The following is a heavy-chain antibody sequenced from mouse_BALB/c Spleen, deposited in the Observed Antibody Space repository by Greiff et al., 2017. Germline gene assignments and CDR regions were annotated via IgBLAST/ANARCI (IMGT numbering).Heavy chain of an antibody. CDR3: TRYEDYGSSYDY. J-gene: IGHJ2*01. V-gene: IGHV1S81*02. D-gene: IGHD1-1*01. Sequence: QVQLQQPGAELVKPGASVKLSCKASGYTFTSYYMYWVKQRPGQGLEWIGGINPSNGGTNFNEKFKSKATLTVDKSSSTAYMQLSSLTSEDSAVYYCTRYEDYGSSYDYGGQGTTLTVSS. CDR2: INPSNGGT. CDR1: GYTFTSYY.